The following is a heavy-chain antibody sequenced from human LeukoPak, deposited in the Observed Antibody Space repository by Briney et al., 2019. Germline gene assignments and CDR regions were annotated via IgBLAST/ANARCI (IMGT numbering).Heavy chain of an antibody. CDR1: GGSISSYY. D-gene: IGHD3-9*01. CDR2: IYYSGST. V-gene: IGHV4-59*01. J-gene: IGHJ6*02. Sequence: SQTLSLTCTVSGGSISSYYWSWIRQPPGKGLEWIGYIYYSGSTNYNPSLKSRVTISVDTSKNQFSLKLSSVTAADTAVYYCASLRYFDWLLPKDGMDVWGQGTTVTVSS. CDR3: ASLRYFDWLLPKDGMDV.